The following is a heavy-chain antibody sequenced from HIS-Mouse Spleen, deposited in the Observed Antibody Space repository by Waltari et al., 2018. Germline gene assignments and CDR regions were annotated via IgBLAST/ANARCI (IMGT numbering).Heavy chain of an antibody. D-gene: IGHD1-26*01. CDR1: GGPISSGGYS. V-gene: IGHV4-30-2*01. CDR3: ASAIVGARTTYFDY. Sequence: QLQLQESGSGLVTPSQTLSLTCAVSGGPISSGGYSWRWIRQPPGKGREWIGYIYHSGSTYYNPSLKSRVTISVDRSKNQFSLKLSSVTAADTAVYYCASAIVGARTTYFDYWGQGTLVTVSS. CDR2: IYHSGST. J-gene: IGHJ4*02.